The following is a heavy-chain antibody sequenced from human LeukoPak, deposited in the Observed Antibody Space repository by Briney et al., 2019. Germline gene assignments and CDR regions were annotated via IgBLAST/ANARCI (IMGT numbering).Heavy chain of an antibody. V-gene: IGHV3-48*03. Sequence: PGGSLRLSCAASGFTFSTYEMNWIRQAPGKGLEWVSYISSVGSAIHYADSVKGRFTISRDNVKSSLYLQMSSLRAEDTAIYYCVREGVLRWKDAFDIWGQGTMVTVSS. CDR2: ISSVGSAI. CDR3: VREGVLRWKDAFDI. CDR1: GFTFSTYE. J-gene: IGHJ3*02. D-gene: IGHD3-3*01.